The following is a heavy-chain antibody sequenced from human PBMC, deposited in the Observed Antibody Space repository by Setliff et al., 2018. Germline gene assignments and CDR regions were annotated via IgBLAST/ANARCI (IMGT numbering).Heavy chain of an antibody. V-gene: IGHV3-23*01. Sequence: PGGSLRLSCVGSDFTFSNSAMSWVRQAPGKGLEWVSTITDSGSKILYVDSVKGRFTISRDNSKNSLYLQMNSLRPEDTAVYYCARTCSGSGCYAGLESWGQGTPVTVSS. D-gene: IGHD2-15*01. CDR3: ARTCSGSGCYAGLES. CDR1: DFTFSNSA. J-gene: IGHJ4*02. CDR2: ITDSGSKI.